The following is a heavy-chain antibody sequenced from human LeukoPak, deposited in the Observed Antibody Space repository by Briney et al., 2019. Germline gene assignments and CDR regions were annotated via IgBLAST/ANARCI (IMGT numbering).Heavy chain of an antibody. CDR1: GYTYTTYG. J-gene: IGHJ5*02. Sequence: PSVTVSRTASGYTYTTYGISWVRPAPGHGLACLGWISAYNGHTNSAQKLQGRVTMTPDASTTTAYMELCRLRSDDTAVYYCARDGDFWSGYSQDWVGPWGKGTLVTVSS. V-gene: IGHV1-18*01. D-gene: IGHD3-3*01. CDR2: ISAYNGHT. CDR3: ARDGDFWSGYSQDWVGP.